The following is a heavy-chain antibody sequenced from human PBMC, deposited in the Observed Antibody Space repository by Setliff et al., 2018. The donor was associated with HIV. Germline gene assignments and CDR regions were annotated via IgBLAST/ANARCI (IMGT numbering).Heavy chain of an antibody. CDR2: TYPGDSDI. D-gene: IGHD6-19*01. CDR3: VRHRSAVAGTRIGYCYYMDV. Sequence: PGESLKLSCEASGYTFTNYWIGWVRQMPGKGLEWMGITYPGDSDIIYSPSFQGQVTISADKSITTAYLQWSSLKASDTAIYYCVRHRSAVAGTRIGYCYYMDVWGKGTTVTVSS. V-gene: IGHV5-51*01. J-gene: IGHJ6*03. CDR1: GYTFTNYW.